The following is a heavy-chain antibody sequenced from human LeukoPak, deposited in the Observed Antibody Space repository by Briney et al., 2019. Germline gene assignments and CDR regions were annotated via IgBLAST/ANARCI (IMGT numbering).Heavy chain of an antibody. D-gene: IGHD1-26*01. J-gene: IGHJ4*02. V-gene: IGHV3-53*01. CDR3: GGDGMGPGLAGH. CDR2: IYSGGST. Sequence: GGSLRLSCAASGFTFSSYAMSWVRQAPGKGLEWVSVIYSGGSTYYADSVKGRFTISRDNSKNTLYLQMNSLRAEDTAVYYCGGDGMGPGLAGHWGQGTLGTV. CDR1: GFTFSSYA.